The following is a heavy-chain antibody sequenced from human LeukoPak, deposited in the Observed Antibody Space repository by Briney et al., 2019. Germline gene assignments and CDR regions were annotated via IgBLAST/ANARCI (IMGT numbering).Heavy chain of an antibody. V-gene: IGHV3-64*01. D-gene: IGHD3-10*01. CDR2: ISSAGETS. Sequence: PGGSLRLSCVASGFTFSSSPMHWVRQVPGKGLEYVSAISSAGETSYYANSVKDRFTISRDNSKNTLYLQMGSLRAEDMAVYYCARVMSGSGSKYFDYWGRGTLVTVSS. CDR1: GFTFSSSP. J-gene: IGHJ4*02. CDR3: ARVMSGSGSKYFDY.